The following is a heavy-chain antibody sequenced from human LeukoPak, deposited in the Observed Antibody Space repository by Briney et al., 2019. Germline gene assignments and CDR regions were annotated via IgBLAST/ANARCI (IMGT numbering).Heavy chain of an antibody. V-gene: IGHV1-46*01. D-gene: IGHD3-9*01. J-gene: IGHJ4*02. CDR1: GYTFTSYY. CDR2: INPSGGST. CDR3: ARERNPAYYDILTGYSIDY. Sequence: ASVKVSCKASGYTFTSYYMHWVRQAPGQGLEWMGIINPSGGSTSYAQKFQGRVTMTRDTSTSTVYMELSSLRSEDTAVYYCARERNPAYYDILTGYSIDYWGQGTLVTVSS.